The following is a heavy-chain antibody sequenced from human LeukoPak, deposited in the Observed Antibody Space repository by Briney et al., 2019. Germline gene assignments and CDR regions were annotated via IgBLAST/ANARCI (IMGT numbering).Heavy chain of an antibody. D-gene: IGHD4-17*01. J-gene: IGHJ5*02. CDR1: GGSISSGGYY. CDR2: IYYSGST. V-gene: IGHV4-31*03. CDR3: ARGHDYGDYVTWFDP. Sequence: PSQTLSLTCTVSGGSISSGGYYWSWIRQHPGKGLEWIGYIYYSGSTYYNPSLKSRVTISVDTSKNQFSLKLSSVTAADTAVYYCARGHDYGDYVTWFDPWGQGTLVTVSS.